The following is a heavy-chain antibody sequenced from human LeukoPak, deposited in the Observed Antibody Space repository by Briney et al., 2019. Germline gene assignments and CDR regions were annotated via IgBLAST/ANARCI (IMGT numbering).Heavy chain of an antibody. J-gene: IGHJ4*02. CDR1: GYTLTGYY. CDR2: INPNSGGT. CDR3: ARAFAQLQLWFGIDY. D-gene: IGHD3-10*01. V-gene: IGHV1-2*02. Sequence: ASVKVSCKASGYTLTGYYMHWVRQAPGQGLEWMGWINPNSGGTNYAQKFQGRVTMTRDTSISTAYMELSRLRSDDTAVYYCARAFAQLQLWFGIDYWGQGTLVTVSS.